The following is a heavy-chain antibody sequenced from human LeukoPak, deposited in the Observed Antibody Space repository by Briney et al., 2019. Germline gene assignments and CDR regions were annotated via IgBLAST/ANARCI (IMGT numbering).Heavy chain of an antibody. CDR2: ISGSGGST. CDR3: AEVVGATTRGYFDY. CDR1: GFTFSSYA. J-gene: IGHJ4*02. Sequence: GRSLRLSCAASGFTFSSYAMSWVRQAPGKGLEWVSLISGSGGSTYYADSVKGRFTISRDNSKNTLYLQMNSLRAEDTAVYYCAEVVGATTRGYFDYWGQGTLVTVSS. V-gene: IGHV3-23*01. D-gene: IGHD1-26*01.